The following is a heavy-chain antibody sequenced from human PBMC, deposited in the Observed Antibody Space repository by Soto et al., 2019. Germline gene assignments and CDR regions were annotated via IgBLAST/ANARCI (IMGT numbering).Heavy chain of an antibody. D-gene: IGHD6-19*01. CDR1: GFTVSSNY. CDR3: ARVPTRSGWYGSLDY. Sequence: GESLKISCAASGFTVSSNYMSWVRQAPGKGLEWVSVIYSGGSTYYADSVKGRFTISRDNSKNTLYLQMNSLRAEDTAVYYCARVPTRSGWYGSLDYWGQGTLVTVSS. V-gene: IGHV3-53*01. CDR2: IYSGGST. J-gene: IGHJ4*02.